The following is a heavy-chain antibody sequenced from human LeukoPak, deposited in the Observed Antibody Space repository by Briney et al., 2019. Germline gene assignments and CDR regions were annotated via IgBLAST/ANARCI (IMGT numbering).Heavy chain of an antibody. CDR3: ARGRAPDY. J-gene: IGHJ4*02. CDR2: ITHSGST. CDR1: GGSFSGYY. Sequence: SETLSLTCAVYGGSFSGYYWSWIRQPPGKGLEWIGEITHSGSTNYNPSLKSRVTISVDTSKNQFSLKLSSVTAADTAVYYCARGRAPDYWGQGTLVTVSS. V-gene: IGHV4-34*01.